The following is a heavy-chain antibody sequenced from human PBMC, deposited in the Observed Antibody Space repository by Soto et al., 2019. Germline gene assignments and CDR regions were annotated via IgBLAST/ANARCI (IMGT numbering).Heavy chain of an antibody. CDR2: INHRGNT. CDR3: ARGEFGVNYCSGTSSYRAFDI. J-gene: IGHJ3*02. V-gene: IGHV4-34*01. D-gene: IGHD2-2*01. CDR1: GGSLSGNF. Sequence: QVQLQQWGAGLLKPSETLSLTCAVYGGSLSGNFWSWIRQTPGKGLEWIAAINHRGNTNYNPSLKSRGAISVDTSKNQFSLKLNSVTAADTAVYYCARGEFGVNYCSGTSSYRAFDIWGQGTMVTVSS.